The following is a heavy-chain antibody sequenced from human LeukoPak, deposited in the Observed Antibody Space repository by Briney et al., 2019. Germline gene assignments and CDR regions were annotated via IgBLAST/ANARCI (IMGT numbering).Heavy chain of an antibody. Sequence: ASVKVSCKASGYTFTSYDINWVRQATGQGLEWMGWMNPNSGNTNYAQKLQGRVTMTTDTSTSTAYMELRSLRSDDTAVYYCARGDGYNSGYWGQGTLVTVSS. J-gene: IGHJ4*02. V-gene: IGHV1-8*01. CDR2: MNPNSGNT. D-gene: IGHD5-24*01. CDR3: ARGDGYNSGY. CDR1: GYTFTSYD.